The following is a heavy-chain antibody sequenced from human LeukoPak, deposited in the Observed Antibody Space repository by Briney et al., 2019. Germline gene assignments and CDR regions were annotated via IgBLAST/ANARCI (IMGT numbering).Heavy chain of an antibody. Sequence: GGSLRLSCAASGFTFSSYSMNWVRQAPGKGLEWVSSISSSSSYIYYADSVKVRFTISRDNAKNSLYLQMHSLRAEDTAVYYCARDGYDVDTAMVVPFAYWGQGTLVTVSS. CDR1: GFTFSSYS. J-gene: IGHJ4*02. CDR2: ISSSSSYI. CDR3: ARDGYDVDTAMVVPFAY. V-gene: IGHV3-21*01. D-gene: IGHD5-18*01.